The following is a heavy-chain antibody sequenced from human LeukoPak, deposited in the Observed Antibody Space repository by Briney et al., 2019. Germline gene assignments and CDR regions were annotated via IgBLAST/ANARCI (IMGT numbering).Heavy chain of an antibody. CDR3: ARGASAAGTDNWFDP. V-gene: IGHV4-34*01. Sequence: SETPSLTCAVYGGSFSGYYWSWIRQPPGKGLEWIGEINHSGSTNYNPSLKSRVTISVDTSKNQFSLKLSSVTAADTAVYYCARGASAAGTDNWFDPWGQGTLVTVSS. CDR2: INHSGST. D-gene: IGHD6-13*01. CDR1: GGSFSGYY. J-gene: IGHJ5*02.